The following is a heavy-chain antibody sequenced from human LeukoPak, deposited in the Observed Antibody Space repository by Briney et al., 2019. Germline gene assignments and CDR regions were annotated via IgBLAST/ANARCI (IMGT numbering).Heavy chain of an antibody. CDR2: IKQDGSEK. V-gene: IGHV3-7*01. D-gene: IGHD3-22*01. J-gene: IGHJ4*02. Sequence: GGSLRPSCAASGFTFSSYWMSWVRQAPGKGLEWVANIKQDGSEKYYVDSVKGRFTISRDNAKNSLYLQMNSLRAEDTAVYYCARDPDSLYYYDSSGRDYWGQGTLVTVSS. CDR3: ARDPDSLYYYDSSGRDY. CDR1: GFTFSSYW.